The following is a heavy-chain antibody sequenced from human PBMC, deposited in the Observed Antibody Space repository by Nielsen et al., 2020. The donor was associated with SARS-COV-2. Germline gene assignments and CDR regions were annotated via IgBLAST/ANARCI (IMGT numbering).Heavy chain of an antibody. Sequence: SETLSPPFPAPGGPFVSLSYYWGGIRQPPGKGRERIGIIIYSGSTFGNPSLESRVTMSVDTSKNHFSLKLSSVTAADTAVYYCARLRFTYGHRYMDVWGKGTTVT. CDR3: ARLRFTYGHRYMDV. D-gene: IGHD2-8*01. V-gene: IGHV4-39*02. CDR1: GGPFVSLSYY. J-gene: IGHJ6*03. CDR2: IIYSGST.